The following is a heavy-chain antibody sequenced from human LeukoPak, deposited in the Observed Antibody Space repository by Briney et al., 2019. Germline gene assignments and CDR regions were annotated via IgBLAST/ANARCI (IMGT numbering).Heavy chain of an antibody. V-gene: IGHV3-23*01. CDR3: AKAPYYSSSWYFFDY. Sequence: GGSLRLSCAASGFTFSSYAMSWVRQAPGKGLEWVSGISGNGGYTYYADSVKGRFTISRDNSENTLYLQMNSLRAEDTAVYYCAKAPYYSSSWYFFDYWGQGTLVTVSS. J-gene: IGHJ4*02. CDR1: GFTFSSYA. D-gene: IGHD6-13*01. CDR2: ISGNGGYT.